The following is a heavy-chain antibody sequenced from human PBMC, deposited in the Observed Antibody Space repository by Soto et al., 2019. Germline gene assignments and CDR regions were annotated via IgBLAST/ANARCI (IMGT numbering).Heavy chain of an antibody. Sequence: ESGGGLVQPGGSLRLSCAASGFTVSSNYMSWVRQAPGKGLEWVSVIYSGGSTYYADSVKGRFTISRDNSKNTLYLQMNSLRAEDTAVYYCARDLHGDYSDYWGQGTLVTVSS. CDR1: GFTVSSNY. CDR3: ARDLHGDYSDY. CDR2: IYSGGST. V-gene: IGHV3-66*01. J-gene: IGHJ4*02. D-gene: IGHD4-17*01.